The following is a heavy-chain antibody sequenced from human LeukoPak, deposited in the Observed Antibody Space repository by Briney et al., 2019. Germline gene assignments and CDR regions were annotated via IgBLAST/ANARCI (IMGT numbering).Heavy chain of an antibody. CDR3: ARDTSGGAEYFQH. CDR2: IRYDGGNK. D-gene: IGHD3-16*01. J-gene: IGHJ1*01. V-gene: IGHV3-33*01. CDR1: GFTFSTYG. Sequence: GRSLRLSCAASGFTFSTYGMHWVRQAPGEGLEWVAVIRYDGGNKYYADSVKGRFTFSRDNSKNTLYLQMNSLRAEDTAVYYCARDTSGGAEYFQHWGQGTLVTVSS.